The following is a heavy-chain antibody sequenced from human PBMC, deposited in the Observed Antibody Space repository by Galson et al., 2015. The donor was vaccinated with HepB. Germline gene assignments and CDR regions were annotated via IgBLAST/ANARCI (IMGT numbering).Heavy chain of an antibody. CDR1: GFTFSNYA. J-gene: IGHJ5*02. CDR2: ISSTGANT. Sequence: SLRLSCAASGFTFSNYAMHWVRQAPGKGLEYVSTISSTGANTFYTDSVKGRFTISRDNSNNTLYLQMSSLRPEATAVYYCLNSPFCSGGTCYHWGQGTLVTVSS. CDR3: LNSPFCSGGTCYH. V-gene: IGHV3-64D*06. D-gene: IGHD2-15*01.